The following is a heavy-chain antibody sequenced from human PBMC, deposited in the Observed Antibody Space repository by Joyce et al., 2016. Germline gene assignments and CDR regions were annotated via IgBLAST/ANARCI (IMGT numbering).Heavy chain of an antibody. V-gene: IGHV1-46*03. CDR1: GYTFTGYY. CDR3: SRGGRLLLSRFDD. CDR2: INPSSSNT. J-gene: IGHJ4*02. Sequence: QVQLVQSGAEVKKPGASVTVSCKASGYTFTGYYMHWVRQAPGQGLEWMGIINPSSSNTTYAQKFQGRVTMTRDTSTMTVYMELSRLRFEDTAVYYCSRGGRLLLSRFDDWGQGTLVTVSS.